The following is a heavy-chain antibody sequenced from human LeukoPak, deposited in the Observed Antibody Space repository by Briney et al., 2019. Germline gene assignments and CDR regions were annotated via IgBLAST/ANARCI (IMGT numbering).Heavy chain of an antibody. V-gene: IGHV3-74*01. CDR3: AKYKYAYYYYGMDV. J-gene: IGHJ6*02. CDR1: GFTFSTYW. D-gene: IGHD2-8*01. CDR2: ISSDGSST. Sequence: GGSLTLTCAASGFTFSTYWMHWVRQAPGKGLVWVSRISSDGSSTSYADSVKGRFTISRDNSKNTLYLQMNSLRAEDTAVYYCAKYKYAYYYYGMDVWGQGTMVTVSS.